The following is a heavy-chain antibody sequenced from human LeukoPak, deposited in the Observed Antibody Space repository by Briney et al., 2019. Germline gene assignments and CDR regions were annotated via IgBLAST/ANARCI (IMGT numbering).Heavy chain of an antibody. V-gene: IGHV3-30*03. CDR3: ARPMSNYYSGSYLTFDY. D-gene: IGHD1-26*01. CDR2: ISYDGSNK. CDR1: GFTFSSYG. Sequence: GGSLRLSCAASGFTFSSYGMHWVRQAPGKGLEWVAVISYDGSNKYYADSVKGRFTISRDNSKNTLYLQMNSLRAEDTAVYYCARPMSNYYSGSYLTFDYWGQGTLVTVSS. J-gene: IGHJ4*02.